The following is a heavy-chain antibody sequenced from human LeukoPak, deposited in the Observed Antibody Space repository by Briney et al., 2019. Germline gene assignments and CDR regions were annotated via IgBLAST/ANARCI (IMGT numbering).Heavy chain of an antibody. CDR1: GFTFSSYA. CDR2: ISSDGGST. J-gene: IGHJ6*03. D-gene: IGHD2-15*01. CDR3: ARAVAYYYYYMDV. V-gene: IGHV3-64*01. Sequence: GGSLRLSCAASGFTFSSYAMHWVRQAPGKGLEYVSVISSDGGSTYYANSVKGRFTISRDNSKNTLYLQMGSLRAEDRAVYYCARAVAYYYYYMDVWGKGTTVTVSS.